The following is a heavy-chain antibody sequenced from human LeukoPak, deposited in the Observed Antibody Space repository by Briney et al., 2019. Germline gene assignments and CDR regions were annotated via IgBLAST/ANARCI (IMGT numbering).Heavy chain of an antibody. Sequence: PVGSQRLSCAASGFTFSSYRMNWVRQAPGKGLEWVSYISSSSSTIYYADSVKGRFTISRDNAKNSLYLQMNSLRDEDTAVYYCARGDSSGYGPDHWGQGTLVTVSS. D-gene: IGHD3-22*01. CDR3: ARGDSSGYGPDH. CDR1: GFTFSSYR. J-gene: IGHJ5*02. CDR2: ISSSSSTI. V-gene: IGHV3-48*02.